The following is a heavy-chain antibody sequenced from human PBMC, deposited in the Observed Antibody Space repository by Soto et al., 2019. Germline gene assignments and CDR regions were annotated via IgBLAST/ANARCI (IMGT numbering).Heavy chain of an antibody. CDR3: AREVMTTATAYYYCDGRDV. D-gene: IGHD4-17*01. CDR2: IKQDGSEK. Sequence: EVQLVESGGGLVQPGGSLRLSCAASGFTFSSYGMSWVRQAPGKGLEWVANIKQDGSEKYYVDSVKGRFTISRDNAKNSLYLQMNSLRAEDTAVYYCAREVMTTATAYYYCDGRDVLGLGTTVTVSS. J-gene: IGHJ6*02. V-gene: IGHV3-7*01. CDR1: GFTFSSYG.